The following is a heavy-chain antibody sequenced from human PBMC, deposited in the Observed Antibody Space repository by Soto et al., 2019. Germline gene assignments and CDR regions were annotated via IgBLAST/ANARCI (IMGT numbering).Heavy chain of an antibody. V-gene: IGHV3-23*01. D-gene: IGHD3-10*01. CDR3: AKDDYYGSGSYPRGPGFDP. Sequence: GGSLRLSCAASGFTVSSYAMSWVRQAPGKGLEWVSAISGSGGSTYYADSVKGRFTISRDNSKNTLYLQMNSLRAEDTAVYYCAKDDYYGSGSYPRGPGFDPWGQGTLVTVSS. CDR2: ISGSGGST. J-gene: IGHJ5*02. CDR1: GFTVSSYA.